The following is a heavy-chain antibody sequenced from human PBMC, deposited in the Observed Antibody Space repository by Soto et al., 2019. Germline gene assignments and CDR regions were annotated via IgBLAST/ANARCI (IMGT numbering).Heavy chain of an antibody. J-gene: IGHJ4*02. Sequence: GASVKASCKSSGDTLTGYYMHWVRQAPGQGLEWMGWINPNSGGTNYAQKFQGWVTMTRDTSISTAYMELSRLRSDDTAVYYCAAGDIAAAGTGFDYWGQGTLVTVSS. CDR1: GDTLTGYY. D-gene: IGHD6-13*01. CDR2: INPNSGGT. CDR3: AAGDIAAAGTGFDY. V-gene: IGHV1-2*04.